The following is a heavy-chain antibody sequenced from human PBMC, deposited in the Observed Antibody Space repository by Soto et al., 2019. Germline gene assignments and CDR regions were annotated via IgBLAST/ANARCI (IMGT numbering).Heavy chain of an antibody. J-gene: IGHJ6*02. D-gene: IGHD3-22*01. CDR2: IIPILGIA. CDR1: GGTFSSYT. V-gene: IGHV1-69*02. CDR3: ARTMMGDYYYYGMDV. Sequence: QVQLVQSGAEVKKPGSSVKVSCKASGGTFSSYTINWVRQAPGQGLEWMGRIIPILGIANYAQKFQGRVTITADKSTSTAYMELRSLRSEDTAVYYCARTMMGDYYYYGMDVWGQGTTVTVSS.